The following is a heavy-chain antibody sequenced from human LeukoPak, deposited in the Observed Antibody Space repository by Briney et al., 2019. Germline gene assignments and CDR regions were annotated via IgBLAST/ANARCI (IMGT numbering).Heavy chain of an antibody. Sequence: SETLSLTCTVSGGSVNSGTYYWSWIRQPPGKGLEWIGNIYYSGSAYYNPSLKSRVTISVDTSKNQFSLNLNSVTAADTAVYYCARQPLNCSNTSCYAFDVWGQDRMVTVSS. D-gene: IGHD2-2*01. CDR2: IYYSGSA. CDR3: ARQPLNCSNTSCYAFDV. CDR1: GGSVNSGTYY. V-gene: IGHV4-39*01. J-gene: IGHJ3*01.